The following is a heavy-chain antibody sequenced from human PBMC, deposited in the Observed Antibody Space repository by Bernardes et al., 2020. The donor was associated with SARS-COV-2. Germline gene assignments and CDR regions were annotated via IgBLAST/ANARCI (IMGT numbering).Heavy chain of an antibody. J-gene: IGHJ6*02. D-gene: IGHD3-10*01. CDR2: IYPGDSDT. V-gene: IGHV5-51*01. Sequence: GGSLKISCKGSGYSFTSYWIGWVRQMPGKGLEWMGIIYPGDSDTRYSPSFQGQVTISADKSISTAYLQWSSLKASDTAMYYCARHGVETMVRGVINADYYYGMDVWGQGTTVTVSS. CDR3: ARHGVETMVRGVINADYYYGMDV. CDR1: GYSFTSYW.